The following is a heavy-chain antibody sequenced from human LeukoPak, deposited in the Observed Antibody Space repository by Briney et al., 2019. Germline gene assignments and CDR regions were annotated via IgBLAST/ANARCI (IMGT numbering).Heavy chain of an antibody. CDR1: GFTFDSYA. D-gene: IGHD3-16*01. V-gene: IGHV3-23*01. J-gene: IGHJ4*02. CDR3: ARGLWLSLNYFDY. Sequence: GGSLRLCCAASGFTFDSYAMSWVRQAPGKGLEWVSSISGSDGNTYYADSVKGRFTISRDNSRNLLFLQMNSLRAGDTAVYYCARGLWLSLNYFDYWGQGTLVTVSS. CDR2: ISGSDGNT.